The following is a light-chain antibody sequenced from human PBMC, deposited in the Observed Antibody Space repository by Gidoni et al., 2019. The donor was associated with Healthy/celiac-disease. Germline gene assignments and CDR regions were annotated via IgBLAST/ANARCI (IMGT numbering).Light chain of an antibody. CDR3: SSYTSTGV. J-gene: IGLJ1*01. CDR2: EVS. Sequence: QSALTQPASVSGSPGQSITISCTGTSRDVGGYNYVSWYQQHPGKAPKLMIYEVSNRPSGVSNRFSGSKSGNTASLTISGLQAEDEADYYCSSYTSTGVFGTGTKVTVL. CDR1: SRDVGGYNY. V-gene: IGLV2-14*01.